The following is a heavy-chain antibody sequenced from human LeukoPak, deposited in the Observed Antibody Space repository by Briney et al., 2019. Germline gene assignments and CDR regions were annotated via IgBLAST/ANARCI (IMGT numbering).Heavy chain of an antibody. D-gene: IGHD5-24*01. CDR2: IIPIFGTA. CDR1: GGTFSSYA. J-gene: IGHJ4*02. CDR3: ARDGYTSTPFDY. Sequence: SVKVSCKASGGTFSSYAISWVRQAPGQGLEWMGGIIPIFGTANYAQKFQGRVTITADKSTSTAYMELSSLRSEDTAVYYCARDGYTSTPFDYWGQGTLVTVSS. V-gene: IGHV1-69*06.